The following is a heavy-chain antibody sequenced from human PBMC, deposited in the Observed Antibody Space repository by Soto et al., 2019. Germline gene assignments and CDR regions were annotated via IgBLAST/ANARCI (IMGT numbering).Heavy chain of an antibody. J-gene: IGHJ4*02. CDR2: IDPSDSQT. V-gene: IGHV5-10-1*01. CDR3: ARLADPRSGYCSGGSCYAGYFDY. CDR1: GYSFAGYW. D-gene: IGHD2-15*01. Sequence: GESLKISCKGSGYSFAGYWITWVRQKPGKGLEWMGRIDPSDSQTYYSPSFRGHVTISVTKSITTVFLQWSSLRASDTAMYYCARLADPRSGYCSGGSCYAGYFDYWGQGTLVTVSS.